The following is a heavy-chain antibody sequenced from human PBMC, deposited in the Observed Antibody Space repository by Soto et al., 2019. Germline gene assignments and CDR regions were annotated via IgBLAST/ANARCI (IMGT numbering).Heavy chain of an antibody. V-gene: IGHV1-69*06. D-gene: IGHD1-26*01. J-gene: IGHJ4*02. Sequence: QVQLVQSGTVVQRRGSSVKVSCQASGGTFSSHGMAWVRQAPGQGLEWMGGIIPTFGTPTYAPKFQGRVTITADKSTNTAYMDLSSLRAEDTGVYYCARERSAQYFDFWGQGTLITVSS. CDR1: GGTFSSHG. CDR3: ARERSAQYFDF. CDR2: IIPTFGTP.